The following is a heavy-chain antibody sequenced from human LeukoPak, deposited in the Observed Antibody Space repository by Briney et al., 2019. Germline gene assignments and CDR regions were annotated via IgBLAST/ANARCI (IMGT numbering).Heavy chain of an antibody. V-gene: IGHV1-69*01. CDR3: ATAMYYYDSSGYFY. D-gene: IGHD3-22*01. CDR2: IIPIFGTA. CDR1: GGTFSSYA. Sequence: SVKVSCKASGGTFSSYAISWVRQAPGQGLEWMGGIIPIFGTANYAQKLQGRVTITADESTSTAYMELSSLRSEDTAVYYCATAMYYYDSSGYFYWGQGTLVTVSS. J-gene: IGHJ4*02.